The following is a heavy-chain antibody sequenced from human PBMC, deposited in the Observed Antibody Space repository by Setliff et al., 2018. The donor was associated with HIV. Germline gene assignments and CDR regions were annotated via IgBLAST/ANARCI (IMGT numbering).Heavy chain of an antibody. CDR2: IWYDGSSE. CDR1: GFTFSSYG. Sequence: GGSLRLSCPASGFTFSSYGMHWVRQAPGKGLEWVAVIWYDGSSEYYGDSVKGRFTISRDNSKKTLYLQMNSLRAEDTAVYYCARDPGGDTSGYLIYYYDYWGQGTLVTVSS. D-gene: IGHD3-22*01. CDR3: ARDPGGDTSGYLIYYYDY. V-gene: IGHV3-33*01. J-gene: IGHJ4*02.